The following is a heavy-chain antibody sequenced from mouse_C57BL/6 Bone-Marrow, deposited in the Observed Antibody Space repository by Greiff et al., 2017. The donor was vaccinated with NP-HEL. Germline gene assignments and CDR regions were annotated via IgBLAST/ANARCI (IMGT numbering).Heavy chain of an antibody. Sequence: QVQLQQPGAELVKPGASVKLSCKASGYTFTSYWMHWVKQRPGQGLEWIGMIHPNSGSTNYNEKFKSKATLTVDKSSSTAYMQLSSLTSEYSAVYYGARSDYYGSSPYWYFDVWGTGTTVTVSS. CDR3: ARSDYYGSSPYWYFDV. V-gene: IGHV1-64*01. J-gene: IGHJ1*03. CDR2: IHPNSGST. CDR1: GYTFTSYW. D-gene: IGHD1-1*01.